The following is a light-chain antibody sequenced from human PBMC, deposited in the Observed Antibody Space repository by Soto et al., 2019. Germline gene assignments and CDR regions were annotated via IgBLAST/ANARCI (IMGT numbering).Light chain of an antibody. CDR2: AAS. CDR3: QQNYSIPRT. CDR1: QTIGSN. J-gene: IGKJ2*01. Sequence: DIQMTQSPSSLSASVGDRVTITCRASQTIGSNLNWFQQKPGKAPELLISAASSLRSGVPSRFSGSGSATDFTLNISSLQPEDFATYYCQQNYSIPRTFGQGTNLDIK. V-gene: IGKV1-39*01.